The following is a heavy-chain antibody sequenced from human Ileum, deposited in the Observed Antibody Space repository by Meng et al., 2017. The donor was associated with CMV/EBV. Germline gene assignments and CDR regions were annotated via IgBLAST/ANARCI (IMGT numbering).Heavy chain of an antibody. J-gene: IGHJ1*01. Sequence: ASVKVSCKASGYTFTDYYMHWVRQAPGQGLEWMGWINPNSGGTNYAQKFQGRVTMTRDTSISTAYMELSRLRSDDTAVYYGARETLRFDPTGFQHWGQGTLVTVSS. V-gene: IGHV1-2*02. CDR2: INPNSGGT. CDR3: ARETLRFDPTGFQH. D-gene: IGHD3-3*01. CDR1: GYTFTDYY.